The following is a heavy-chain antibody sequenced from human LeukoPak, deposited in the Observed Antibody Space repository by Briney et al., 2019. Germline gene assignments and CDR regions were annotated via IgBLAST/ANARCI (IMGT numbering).Heavy chain of an antibody. V-gene: IGHV4-34*01. Sequence: SETLSLTCAVYGGSFSGYYWSWIRQPPGKGREWIGEINHSRSTNYNPSLKSRVTISVDTSKNQFSLKLSSVTAADTAVYYCARGLKVLGLDYWGQGTLVTVSS. CDR3: ARGLKVLGLDY. D-gene: IGHD1-14*01. J-gene: IGHJ4*02. CDR2: INHSRST. CDR1: GGSFSGYY.